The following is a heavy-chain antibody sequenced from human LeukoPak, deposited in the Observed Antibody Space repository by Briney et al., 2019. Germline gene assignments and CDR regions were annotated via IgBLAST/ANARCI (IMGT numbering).Heavy chain of an antibody. D-gene: IGHD2-2*01. CDR3: ARGPQRNYYYYYMDV. Sequence: SVKVSCKASGGTFSSYAISWVRQAPGQGLEWMGGIIPIFGTANYAQKFQGRVTITADKSTSTAYMELSSLRSEDTAVYYCARGPQRNYYYYYMDVWGKGTTVTVSS. CDR2: IIPIFGTA. J-gene: IGHJ6*03. V-gene: IGHV1-69*06. CDR1: GGTFSSYA.